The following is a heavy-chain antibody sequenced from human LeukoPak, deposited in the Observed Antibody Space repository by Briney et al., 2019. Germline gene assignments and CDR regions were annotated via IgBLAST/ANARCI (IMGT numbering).Heavy chain of an antibody. Sequence: GESPKISCKGSGYTFTTYWIAWVRQMPGKGLELMGIIYPRDSDTRYSPSFQGQVAFSADKSITTAYLQWSSLKASDTAMYYCARHGGGFDIWGQGTMVTVSS. V-gene: IGHV5-51*01. D-gene: IGHD3-16*01. CDR2: IYPRDSDT. CDR3: ARHGGGFDI. J-gene: IGHJ3*02. CDR1: GYTFTTYW.